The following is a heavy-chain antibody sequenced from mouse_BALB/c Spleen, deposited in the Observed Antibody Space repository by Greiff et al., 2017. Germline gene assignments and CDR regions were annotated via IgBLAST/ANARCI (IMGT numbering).Heavy chain of an antibody. CDR1: GFNITDYY. V-gene: IGHV14-1*02. D-gene: IGHD3-3*01. Sequence: VQLQQSGAELVRPGASVKLSCKASGFNITDYYMHWVKQRPEQGLEWIGWIDPENGNTKYDPKFQGKATITADTSSNTAYLQLSSLTSEDTAVCDCATRYRYLDDWGEGTTVTVSS. CDR3: ATRYRYLDD. CDR2: IDPENGNT. J-gene: IGHJ1*01.